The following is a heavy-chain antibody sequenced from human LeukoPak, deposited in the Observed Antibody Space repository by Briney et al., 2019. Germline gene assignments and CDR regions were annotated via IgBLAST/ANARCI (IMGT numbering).Heavy chain of an antibody. V-gene: IGHV3-33*08. CDR3: ARDSRTYYYDSSGSTGAFDI. J-gene: IGHJ3*02. Sequence: GGSLRLSCAASGFTFSNAWMSWVRQAPGKGLEWVAVIWYDGSNKYYADSVKGRFTISRDNSKNTLYLQMNSLRAEDTAVYYCARDSRTYYYDSSGSTGAFDIWGQGTMVTVSS. CDR2: IWYDGSNK. D-gene: IGHD3-22*01. CDR1: GFTFSNAW.